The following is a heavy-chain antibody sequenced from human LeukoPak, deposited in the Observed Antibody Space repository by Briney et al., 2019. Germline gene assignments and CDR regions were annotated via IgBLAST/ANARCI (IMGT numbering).Heavy chain of an antibody. V-gene: IGHV3-30*04. J-gene: IGHJ4*02. CDR2: ISYEGSRT. Sequence: PGRSLTLSCAASGFTFNGFAMHWVRQAPGKGLEWVALISYEGSRTYYGDPVKGRFTISKDNSKNTLSLHMTSLKSEDTAFYYCARDMKPRPGIAAAGTLWGQGTLVIVSS. CDR3: ARDMKPRPGIAAAGTL. CDR1: GFTFNGFA. D-gene: IGHD6-13*01.